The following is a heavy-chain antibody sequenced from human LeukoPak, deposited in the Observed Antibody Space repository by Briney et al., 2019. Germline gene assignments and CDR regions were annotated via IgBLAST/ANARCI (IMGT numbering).Heavy chain of an antibody. J-gene: IGHJ4*02. CDR2: INTNTGNP. CDR3: ARGGPYYYDSSGYNFDY. V-gene: IGHV7-4-1*02. Sequence: ASVKVSCKASGYTFTSYAMNWVRQAPGQGLEWMGWINTNTGNPTYAQGFTGRFVFSLDTSVSTAYLQISSLKAEDTAEYYCARGGPYYYDSSGYNFDYWGQGTLVTVSS. D-gene: IGHD3-22*01. CDR1: GYTFTSYA.